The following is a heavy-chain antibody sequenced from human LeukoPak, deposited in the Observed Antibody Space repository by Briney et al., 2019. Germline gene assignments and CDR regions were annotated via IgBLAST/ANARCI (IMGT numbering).Heavy chain of an antibody. CDR3: AKGHRIAAREMAWFDP. CDR1: GFTFSSFS. V-gene: IGHV3-21*01. Sequence: GRSLSPSCALSGFTFSSFSTNWVRPAPGKGLEWVSSISSSSSYIYYADSVTGRFTISRDNAKNSLYLQMNSLRAEDTAVYYCAKGHRIAAREMAWFDPWGQGTLVTVSS. CDR2: ISSSSSYI. D-gene: IGHD6-6*01. J-gene: IGHJ5*02.